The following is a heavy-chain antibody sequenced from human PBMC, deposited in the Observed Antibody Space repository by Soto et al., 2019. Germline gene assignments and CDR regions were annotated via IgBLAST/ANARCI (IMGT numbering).Heavy chain of an antibody. CDR1: GFTFYTYA. CDR3: AKDTPVVMFLFDS. Sequence: GGSLRLSCTASGFTFYTYAMTWVRQAPGKGLEWVSSITDTGVTTYYADSVKGRFTISRDNSKNTLYLQMNSLRTDDSAVYYCAKDTPVVMFLFDSWGRGALVTVSS. V-gene: IGHV3-23*01. J-gene: IGHJ4*02. CDR2: ITDTGVTT. D-gene: IGHD2-15*01.